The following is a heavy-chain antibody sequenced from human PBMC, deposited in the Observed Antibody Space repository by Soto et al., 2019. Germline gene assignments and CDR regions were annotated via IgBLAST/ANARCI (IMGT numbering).Heavy chain of an antibody. CDR3: VLRNWFDP. CDR1: GFTISSYW. J-gene: IGHJ5*02. CDR2: INSDGGST. Sequence: VGSLRLSCAASGFTISSYWMHWVRQAPGKGLVWVSRINSDGGSTSYADSVKGRFTISRDNAKNTLYLQMNSLGAEDTAVYYCVLRNWFDPWGQGTLVTVSS. V-gene: IGHV3-74*01. D-gene: IGHD3-16*01.